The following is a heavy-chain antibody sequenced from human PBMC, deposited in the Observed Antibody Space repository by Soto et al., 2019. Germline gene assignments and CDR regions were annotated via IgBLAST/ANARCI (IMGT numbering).Heavy chain of an antibody. J-gene: IGHJ5*02. CDR3: ARDLGYKFGP. D-gene: IGHD5-18*01. Sequence: PGGSLRLSCAASGFTFSSYWMHWVRQAPGKGLVWVSAINSDGSSASYADSVKGRFTISRDNAKNTLYLQMNSLRAEDTAVYYCARDLGYKFGPWGQGTLVTVPS. CDR2: INSDGSSA. CDR1: GFTFSSYW. V-gene: IGHV3-74*01.